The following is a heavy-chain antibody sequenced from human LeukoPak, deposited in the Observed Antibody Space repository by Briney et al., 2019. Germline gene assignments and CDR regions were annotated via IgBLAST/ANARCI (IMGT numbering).Heavy chain of an antibody. Sequence: SVKVSCKASGYTFTAYYIHWVRQAPGQGLEWMGRIIPILDITNYAQKFQGRVTITADKSTSTAYMELSSLRSEDTAVYYCATDIIAAVGTPFDCWGQGTLVTVSS. D-gene: IGHD6-13*01. J-gene: IGHJ4*02. CDR1: GYTFTAYY. CDR2: IIPILDIT. V-gene: IGHV1-69*02. CDR3: ATDIIAAVGTPFDC.